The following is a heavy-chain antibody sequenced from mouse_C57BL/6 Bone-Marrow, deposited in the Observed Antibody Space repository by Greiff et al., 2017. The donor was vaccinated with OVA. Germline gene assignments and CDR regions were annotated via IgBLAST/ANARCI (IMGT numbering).Heavy chain of an antibody. Sequence: QVQLKESGAELVRPGTSVKVSCKASGYAFTNYLIEWVKQRPGQGLEWIGVINPGSGGTNYNEKFKGKATLTADKSSSTAYMQLSSLTSEDSAVYYCARGDYYGSSPWFAYWGQGTTLTVSS. CDR3: ARGDYYGSSPWFAY. J-gene: IGHJ2*01. D-gene: IGHD1-1*01. CDR1: GYAFTNYL. CDR2: INPGSGGT. V-gene: IGHV1-54*01.